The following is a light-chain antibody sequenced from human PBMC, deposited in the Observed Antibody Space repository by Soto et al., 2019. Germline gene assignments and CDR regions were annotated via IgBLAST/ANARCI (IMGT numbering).Light chain of an antibody. CDR3: QSYDSSLSGYV. V-gene: IGLV1-40*01. J-gene: IGLJ1*01. CDR1: SSNIGAGYE. Sequence: QPVLTQPPSVSEAPGQRVTISCTGSSSNIGAGYEAHWYQQVPGTAPKLLIYENNNRPSGVPDRFSGSKSGTSASLAITGRQAEDEAEYYCQSYDSSLSGYVFGTGTKVTVL. CDR2: ENN.